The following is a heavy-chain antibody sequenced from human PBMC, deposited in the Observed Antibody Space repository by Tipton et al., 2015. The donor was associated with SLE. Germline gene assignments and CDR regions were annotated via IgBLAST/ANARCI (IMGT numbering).Heavy chain of an antibody. CDR2: IKQDGSEK. V-gene: IGHV3-7*01. J-gene: IGHJ3*02. CDR3: ARGLEYSSSIDAFDI. D-gene: IGHD6-6*01. Sequence: SLRLSCAASGFTFSSYWMSWVRQAPGKGLEWVANIKQDGSEKYYVDSVKGRFTISRDNAKNSLYLQMNSLRAEDTAVYYCARGLEYSSSIDAFDIWGQGTMVTVSS. CDR1: GFTFSSYW.